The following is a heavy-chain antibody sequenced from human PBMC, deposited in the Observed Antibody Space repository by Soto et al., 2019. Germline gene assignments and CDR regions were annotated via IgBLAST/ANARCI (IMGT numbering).Heavy chain of an antibody. V-gene: IGHV3-9*02. Sequence: EVQLVESGGGLVQPGRSLRLSCVASGFTSHDYAMHWVRQTPGKGLEWVSGIYWGSNKIDYADSVKGRFTISRDNAKNFLFLQMNSLSADDTALYYCVKDVSPGGADVWVQGTTVTVS. J-gene: IGHJ6*02. D-gene: IGHD3-10*01. CDR2: IYWGSNKI. CDR3: VKDVSPGGADV. CDR1: GFTSHDYA.